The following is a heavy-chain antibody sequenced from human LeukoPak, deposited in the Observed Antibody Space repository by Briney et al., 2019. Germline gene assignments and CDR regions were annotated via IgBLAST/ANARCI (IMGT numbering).Heavy chain of an antibody. V-gene: IGHV4-61*02. CDR3: AREIVVVPAAYDY. J-gene: IGHJ4*02. Sequence: PSQTLSLTCTVSGGSISSGGYYWSWIRQPAGKGLEWIGRIYTSGTSTYNPSLKSRVTMSLDTSKNQFSLKLSSVTAADTAVYYCAREIVVVPAAYDYWGQGTLVTVSS. CDR2: IYTSGTS. CDR1: GGSISSGGYY. D-gene: IGHD2-2*01.